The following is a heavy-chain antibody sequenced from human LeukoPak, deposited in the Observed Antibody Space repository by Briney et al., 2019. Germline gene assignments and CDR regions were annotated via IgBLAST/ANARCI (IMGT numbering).Heavy chain of an antibody. Sequence: GGSLRLSCAASGFTFSNYAMSWVRQAPGKGLEWVAGISGTGGSTHYADSVKGRFTISRDNSKNTLYLQMNSLRAEDTAVYYCAKHHYYDSSGYYSWGQGTLVTVSS. V-gene: IGHV3-23*01. CDR3: AKHHYYDSSGYYS. CDR1: GFTFSNYA. D-gene: IGHD3-22*01. CDR2: ISGTGGST. J-gene: IGHJ4*02.